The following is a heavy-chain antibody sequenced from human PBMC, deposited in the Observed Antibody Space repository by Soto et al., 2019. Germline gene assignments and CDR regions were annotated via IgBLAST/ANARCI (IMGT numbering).Heavy chain of an antibody. CDR2: FSPSGASI. CDR3: ARDLTDYAGYYFDY. CDR1: SFVLISYS. Sequence: GGSLRLSCTVSSFVLISYSINWVLQAPGKGLEWISYFSPSGASIYYADSVWGRFTISRDIAKNSVYLQMSGLRDEDTAVYYCARDLTDYAGYYFDYWGQGTPVTVSS. D-gene: IGHD3-9*01. J-gene: IGHJ4*02. V-gene: IGHV3-48*02.